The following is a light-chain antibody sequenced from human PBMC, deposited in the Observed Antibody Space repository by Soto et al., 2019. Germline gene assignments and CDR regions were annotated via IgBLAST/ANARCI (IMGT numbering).Light chain of an antibody. CDR1: QSVSSY. V-gene: IGKV3-11*01. J-gene: IGKJ4*01. CDR3: QQRSNWPLT. CDR2: DAS. Sequence: EIVLTQSPATLSFSPGERATLSCRASQSVSSYLAWYHQKPGQAPRLLIYDASNRATGIPARFSGSGSGTDFTLNISSLEPEDFAVYYCQQRSNWPLTFGGGTKVEIK.